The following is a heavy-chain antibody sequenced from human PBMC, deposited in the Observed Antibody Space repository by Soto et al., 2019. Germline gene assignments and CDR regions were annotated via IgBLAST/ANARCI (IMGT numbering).Heavy chain of an antibody. CDR2: IYDGGRT. CDR1: GGSISTVDYW. J-gene: IGHJ4*02. Sequence: QVQLQESGPGLVKPSQTLSLTCTVSGGSISTVDYWWSWIRQSPDMGLEWIGHIYDGGRTYNNPFLASRVTMSVDTSKSQLSLTLGSVSAADAAVYYCARGPSGDKVDSWGQGTLVTVSS. CDR3: ARGPSGDKVDS. D-gene: IGHD7-27*01. V-gene: IGHV4-30-4*01.